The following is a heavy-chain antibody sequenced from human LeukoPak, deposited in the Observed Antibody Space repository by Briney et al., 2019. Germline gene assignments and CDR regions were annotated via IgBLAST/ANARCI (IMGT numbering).Heavy chain of an antibody. CDR2: IYYSGST. CDR1: GGSISSYY. V-gene: IGHV4-59*08. D-gene: IGHD2-15*01. Sequence: SETLSLTCTVSGGSISSYYWSWIRQPPGKGLEWIGYIYYSGSTNYNPSLKSRVTISVDTSKNQFSLKLSSVTAADTAVYYCATWGYCSGGSCYSGPFDYWGQGTLVTVSS. CDR3: ATWGYCSGGSCYSGPFDY. J-gene: IGHJ4*02.